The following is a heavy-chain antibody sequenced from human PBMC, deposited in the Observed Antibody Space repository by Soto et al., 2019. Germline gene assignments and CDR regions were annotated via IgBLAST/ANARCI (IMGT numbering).Heavy chain of an antibody. CDR3: ARGVGDGGGDCYPPYHDDFDI. J-gene: IGHJ3*02. V-gene: IGHV1-69*01. CDR2: IIPIFCTA. Sequence: QVQLVQSGAEVKKPGSSVKVSCKASGGTFSSYAISWVRQAPGQGLAWMGGIIPIFCTANYAQKFPGRVTITADDSTSTAYMELSSLRSEDTAVYYCARGVGDGGGDCYPPYHDDFDIWGQGTMVTVSS. D-gene: IGHD2-21*02. CDR1: GGTFSSYA.